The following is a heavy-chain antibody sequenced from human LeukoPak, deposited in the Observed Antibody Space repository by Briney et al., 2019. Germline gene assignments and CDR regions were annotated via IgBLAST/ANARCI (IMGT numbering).Heavy chain of an antibody. V-gene: IGHV1-46*01. J-gene: IGHJ4*02. CDR2: INPSGGST. D-gene: IGHD3-10*01. CDR3: ARDLEYYYGSGSYFSDYYFDY. CDR1: GYTFPSYF. Sequence: ASVKVSCKASGYTFPSYFMHWVRQAPGQGLEWMGIINPSGGSTSYAQKFQGRVTMTRDTSTSTVYMELSSLRSEDTAVYYCARDLEYYYGSGSYFSDYYFDYWGQGTLVTVSS.